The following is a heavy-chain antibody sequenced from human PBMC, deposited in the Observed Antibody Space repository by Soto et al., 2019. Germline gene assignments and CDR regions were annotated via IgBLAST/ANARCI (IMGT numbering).Heavy chain of an antibody. V-gene: IGHV4-39*01. D-gene: IGHD5-18*01. CDR1: GGSIRSSTYY. Sequence: SYTLSLTCTVSGGSIRSSTYYWGLILLPPGKGLEWIGSIYYSGSTYYNPSLKSRVTISVDTSNNQFSLKLRSWTPADTAVYSCARRSDSYGYEDYWRQGTLVTVSS. CDR2: IYYSGST. CDR3: ARRSDSYGYEDY. J-gene: IGHJ4*02.